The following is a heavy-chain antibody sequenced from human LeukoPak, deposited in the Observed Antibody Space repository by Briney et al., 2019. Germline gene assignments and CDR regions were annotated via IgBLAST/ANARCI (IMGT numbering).Heavy chain of an antibody. CDR3: ARDVNVKTIQLWPVGFDY. Sequence: GGSLRLSCAASGFTFSSYSMNWVRQAPGKGLEWVSSISSSSSYIYCADSAKGRFTISRDNAKNSLYLQMNSLRAEDTAVYYCARDVNVKTIQLWPVGFDYWGQGTLVTVSS. D-gene: IGHD5-18*01. J-gene: IGHJ4*02. V-gene: IGHV3-21*01. CDR1: GFTFSSYS. CDR2: ISSSSSYI.